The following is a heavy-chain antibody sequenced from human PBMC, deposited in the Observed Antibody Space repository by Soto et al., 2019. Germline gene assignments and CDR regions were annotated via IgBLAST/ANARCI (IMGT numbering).Heavy chain of an antibody. J-gene: IGHJ6*03. V-gene: IGHV1-8*01. Sequence: ASVKVSCKASGYTFTSYDINWVRQATGQGLEWMGWMNPNSGNTGYAQKFQGRVTMTRNTSISTAYMELSSLRSEDTAVYYCARGRVYSSSWASGMYYYYYYMDVWGKGTTVTVSS. CDR3: ARGRVYSSSWASGMYYYYYYMDV. D-gene: IGHD6-13*01. CDR1: GYTFTSYD. CDR2: MNPNSGNT.